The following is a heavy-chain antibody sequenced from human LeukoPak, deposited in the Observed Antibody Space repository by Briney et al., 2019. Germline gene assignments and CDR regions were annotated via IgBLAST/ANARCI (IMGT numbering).Heavy chain of an antibody. V-gene: IGHV3-74*01. CDR3: ARAPSEIGVYYPEYFRH. CDR1: GFTFSSYW. Sequence: GGSLTLSCAASGFTFSSYWMHWVRQAPGKGLVWVSRIKSDGSTNYADSVKGRFTISRDNAKNTVSLQMNSLRAEDTGVYYCARAPSEIGVYYPEYFRHWGQGALVTVSS. CDR2: IKSDGST. J-gene: IGHJ1*01. D-gene: IGHD3-22*01.